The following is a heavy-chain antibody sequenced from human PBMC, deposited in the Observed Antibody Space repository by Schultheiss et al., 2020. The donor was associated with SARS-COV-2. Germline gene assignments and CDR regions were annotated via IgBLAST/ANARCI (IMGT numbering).Heavy chain of an antibody. V-gene: IGHV3-30-3*01. D-gene: IGHD5-18*01. CDR2: ISYDGSNK. CDR3: AGIQLWFDAPSDAFDI. Sequence: GESLKISCAASGFTFSSYAMHWVRQAPGKGLEWVAVISYDGSNKYYADSVKGRFTISRDNSKNTLYLQMNSLRAEDTAVYYCAGIQLWFDAPSDAFDIWGQGTMVTVSS. J-gene: IGHJ3*02. CDR1: GFTFSSYA.